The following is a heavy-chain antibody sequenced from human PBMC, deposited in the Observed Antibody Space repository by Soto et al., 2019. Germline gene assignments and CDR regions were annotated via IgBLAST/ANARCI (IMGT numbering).Heavy chain of an antibody. J-gene: IGHJ4*02. CDR2: INPNGGST. D-gene: IGHD2-21*01. CDR1: GYTFIHYY. Sequence: QVQWVQSGAEVKKPGASVKVSCKASGYTFIHYYIHWVRQAPGQGIEWMAIINPNGGSTNYAQKFRGRVTVTSDTSTTTVSMELNSLGSDDTAVYFCARSLLQGDFWGQGTLVTVSS. CDR3: ARSLLQGDF. V-gene: IGHV1-46*01.